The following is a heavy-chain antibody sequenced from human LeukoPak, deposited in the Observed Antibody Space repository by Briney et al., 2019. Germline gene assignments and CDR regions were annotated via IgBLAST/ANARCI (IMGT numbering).Heavy chain of an antibody. CDR1: GGTFSSYA. D-gene: IGHD3-10*01. Sequence: SVKVSCKASGGTFSSYAISWVRQAPGQGLELMGGIIPIFGTANYAQKFQGRVTITADESTSTAYMELSSLRSEDTAVYYCAREGVGVRDSVAFDIWGQGTMVTVSS. CDR2: IIPIFGTA. CDR3: AREGVGVRDSVAFDI. J-gene: IGHJ3*02. V-gene: IGHV1-69*13.